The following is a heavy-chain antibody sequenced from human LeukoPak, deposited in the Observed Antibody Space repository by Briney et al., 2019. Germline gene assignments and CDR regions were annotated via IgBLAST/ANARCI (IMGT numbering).Heavy chain of an antibody. D-gene: IGHD2-15*01. Sequence: SGTLSLTCAVSGDSITNRNWWNWVRQPPGKGLEWIGEISHSGSTNYKPSLKSRVTISVDKSKNEFPLNLSSVTAADTAVYYCARDSPAYCSGGNCYNWYYDLWGRGTLVSVSS. J-gene: IGHJ2*01. CDR3: ARDSPAYCSGGNCYNWYYDL. CDR1: GDSITNRNW. V-gene: IGHV4-4*02. CDR2: ISHSGST.